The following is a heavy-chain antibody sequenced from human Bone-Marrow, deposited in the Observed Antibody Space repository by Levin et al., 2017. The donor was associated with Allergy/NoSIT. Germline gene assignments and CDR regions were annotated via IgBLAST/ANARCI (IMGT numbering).Heavy chain of an antibody. D-gene: IGHD5-18*01. J-gene: IGHJ4*02. Sequence: GGSLRLSCAASGFTFSSYGMHWVRQAPGKGLEWVTVISYDGSRKYYADSVKGRFTISRDNSKNTLYLQMNSLRAEDTAVYYCAKDRGTAMVQYDFDYWGQGTLVTVSS. CDR3: AKDRGTAMVQYDFDY. V-gene: IGHV3-30*18. CDR1: GFTFSSYG. CDR2: ISYDGSRK.